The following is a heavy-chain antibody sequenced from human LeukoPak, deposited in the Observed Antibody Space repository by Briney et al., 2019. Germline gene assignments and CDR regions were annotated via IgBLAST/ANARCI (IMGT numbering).Heavy chain of an antibody. V-gene: IGHV4-34*01. J-gene: IGHJ6*03. CDR1: GGSFSGYY. CDR3: ASRRENYYYMDV. D-gene: IGHD1-26*01. CDR2: INHSGST. Sequence: SETLSLTCAVYGGSFSGYYWSWIRQPPGKGLEWIGEINHSGSTNYNPSLKSRVTISVDTSKNQFSLKLSSVTAADTAVYYCASRRENYYYMDVWGKGTTVTVSS.